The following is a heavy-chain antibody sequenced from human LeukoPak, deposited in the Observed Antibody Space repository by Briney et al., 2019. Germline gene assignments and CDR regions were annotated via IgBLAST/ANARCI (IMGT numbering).Heavy chain of an antibody. Sequence: ASVKVSCKASGYTFTSYAMNWVRQAPGQGLEWMGWINTNTENPTYAQGFTGRFVFSLDTSVSTAYLQISSLKAEDTAVYYCAREKVHDYGDYVDYWGQGTLVTVSS. J-gene: IGHJ4*02. D-gene: IGHD4-17*01. CDR3: AREKVHDYGDYVDY. CDR1: GYTFTSYA. V-gene: IGHV7-4-1*02. CDR2: INTNTENP.